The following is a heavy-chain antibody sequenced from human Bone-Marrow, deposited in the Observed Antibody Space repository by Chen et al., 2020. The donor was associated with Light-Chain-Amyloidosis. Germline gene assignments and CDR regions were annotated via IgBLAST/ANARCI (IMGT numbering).Heavy chain of an antibody. D-gene: IGHD3-3*01. V-gene: IGHV4-34*01. CDR2: INHSGST. CDR1: GGSFSGYY. CDR3: ARGTHYDFWSGYYYYYMDV. J-gene: IGHJ6*03. Sequence: QVQLQQWGAGPLKPSETLSLTCAVYGGSFSGYYWSWIRQPPGKGLEWIGEINHSGSTNYNPSLKSRVTISVDTSKNQFSLKLSSVTAADTAVYYCARGTHYDFWSGYYYYYMDVWGKGTTVTVSS.